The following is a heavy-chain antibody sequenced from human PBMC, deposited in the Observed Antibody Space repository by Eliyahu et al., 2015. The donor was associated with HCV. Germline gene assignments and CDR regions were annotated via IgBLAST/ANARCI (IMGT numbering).Heavy chain of an antibody. CDR1: GXTFKSFS. CDR2: ISPKIDYI. CDR3: ARESDTSGWYWDNYFDY. Sequence: EVQLEESGGGLAKPGGSLRLSCAASGXTFKSFSMNWVRQAPGKGLEWVSSISPKIDYIYYADSVKGRFTVSRDNARNSISLQMNNLRPEDTAVYYCARESDTSGWYWDNYFDYWGQGVLVTVSS. V-gene: IGHV3-21*06. J-gene: IGHJ4*02. D-gene: IGHD6-13*01.